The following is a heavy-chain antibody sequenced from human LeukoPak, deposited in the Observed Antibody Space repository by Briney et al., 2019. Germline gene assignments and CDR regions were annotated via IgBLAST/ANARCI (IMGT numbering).Heavy chain of an antibody. CDR3: ARTEDRAMVRGADPGAFDI. CDR1: GYRFTSYW. D-gene: IGHD3-10*01. CDR2: IYPGESDT. Sequence: GESLKISCKGSGYRFTSYWIGWVRPMPGKGLEWVGIIYPGESDTRYSPSFQGQVTISADKSISTAYLQWSSLKASDTATYYCARTEDRAMVRGADPGAFDIWGQGTMVTVSS. V-gene: IGHV5-51*01. J-gene: IGHJ3*02.